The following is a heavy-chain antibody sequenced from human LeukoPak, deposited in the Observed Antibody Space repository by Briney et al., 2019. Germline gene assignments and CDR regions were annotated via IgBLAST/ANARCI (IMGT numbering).Heavy chain of an antibody. Sequence: ASVKVSCKASGYTSTSYYMHWVRQAPGQGLEWMGIINPSGGSTSYAQKFQGRVTMTRDMSTSTVYMELSSLRSEDTAVYYCARAERIRSYSYGSFGAFDIWGQGTMVTVSS. CDR2: INPSGGST. V-gene: IGHV1-46*01. J-gene: IGHJ3*02. D-gene: IGHD5-18*01. CDR3: ARAERIRSYSYGSFGAFDI. CDR1: GYTSTSYY.